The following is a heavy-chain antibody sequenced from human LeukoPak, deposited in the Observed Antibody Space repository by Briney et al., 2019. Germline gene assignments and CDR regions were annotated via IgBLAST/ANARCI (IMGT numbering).Heavy chain of an antibody. CDR3: ARNLVDTAMVTADYYYMDV. CDR1: GGTFSSYA. Sequence: SVKVSCKASGGTFSSYAISWVRQAPGQGLEWMGGIIPIFGTANYAQKFQGRVTITADKSTSTAYMELSSLRSEDTAVYYCARNLVDTAMVTADYYYMDVWGKGTTVTVSS. J-gene: IGHJ6*03. V-gene: IGHV1-69*06. CDR2: IIPIFGTA. D-gene: IGHD5-18*01.